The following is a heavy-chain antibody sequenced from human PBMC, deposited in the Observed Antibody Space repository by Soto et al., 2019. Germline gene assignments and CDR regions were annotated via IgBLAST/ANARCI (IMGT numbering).Heavy chain of an antibody. CDR2: VYYTGST. CDR1: GASIRSTDYY. J-gene: IGHJ5*02. Sequence: SETLSLTCTVSGASIRSTDYYWSWIRQAPGKGLEWIGYVYYTGSTYDNPSLMSRLTISVDTSKNQFSLKLTSVTAAETAVYYCVRTARQGAVAPHWFDRWGQGTQVTVSS. CDR3: VRTARQGAVAPHWFDR. D-gene: IGHD2-21*02. V-gene: IGHV4-30-4*01.